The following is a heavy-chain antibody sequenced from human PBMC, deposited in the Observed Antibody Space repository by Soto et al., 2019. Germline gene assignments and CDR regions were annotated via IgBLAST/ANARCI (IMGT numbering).Heavy chain of an antibody. J-gene: IGHJ4*02. D-gene: IGHD3-16*02. CDR3: ASHRRSVWGSYRPPFDY. V-gene: IGHV4-31*03. CDR2: IFYSGNT. CDR1: GGSISNGGFY. Sequence: QVQLQESGPGLVRPSQTLSLTCTVSGGSISNGGFYWSWIRQRPGKGLEWIGNIFYSGNTDYNPSLKIRVTISIDTSRNQFSLKLNSVTAADTSVYYCASHRRSVWGSYRPPFDYWGQGTLVTVSS.